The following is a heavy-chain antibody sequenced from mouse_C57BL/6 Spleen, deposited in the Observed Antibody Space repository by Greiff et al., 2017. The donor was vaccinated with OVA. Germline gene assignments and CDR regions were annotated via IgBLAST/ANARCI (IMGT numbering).Heavy chain of an antibody. CDR3: ARDGLGQEYYFDY. J-gene: IGHJ2*01. Sequence: VKLMESGPELVKPGASVKLSCKASGYTFTSYDINWVKQRPGQGLEWIGWIYPRDGSTKYNAKFKGKATLTVDTSSSTAYMELHSLTSEDSAVDFCARDGLGQEYYFDYWGQGTTLTVSS. CDR2: IYPRDGST. D-gene: IGHD4-1*01. V-gene: IGHV1-85*01. CDR1: GYTFTSYD.